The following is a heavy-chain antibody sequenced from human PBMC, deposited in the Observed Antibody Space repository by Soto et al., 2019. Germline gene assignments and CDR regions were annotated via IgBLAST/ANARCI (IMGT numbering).Heavy chain of an antibody. CDR2: IYYSGST. D-gene: IGHD3-3*01. Sequence: QVQLQESGPGLVKPSETLSLTCTVSGGSISSYYWSWIRQPPGQGLEWIGYIYYSGSTNYNPSLKSRVTISVDTSNNQFSLELSSVTAADTAVYYCARGTTYYDFWSGYRPHDAFDIWGQGTMVTVSS. CDR1: GGSISSYY. V-gene: IGHV4-59*08. CDR3: ARGTTYYDFWSGYRPHDAFDI. J-gene: IGHJ3*02.